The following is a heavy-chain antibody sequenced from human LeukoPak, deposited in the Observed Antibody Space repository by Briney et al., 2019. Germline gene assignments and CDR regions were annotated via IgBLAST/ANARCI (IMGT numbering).Heavy chain of an antibody. Sequence: SETLSLTCTVSGGSISSGGYYWSWIRQHPGKGLECIGYIYYSGSTYYNPSLKSRVTISVDTSKNQFSLKLSSVTAADTAVYYCARVKRGDELLMGGYYFDYWGQGTLVTVSS. J-gene: IGHJ4*02. CDR2: IYYSGST. CDR3: ARVKRGDELLMGGYYFDY. CDR1: GGSISSGGYY. V-gene: IGHV4-31*03. D-gene: IGHD2-21*02.